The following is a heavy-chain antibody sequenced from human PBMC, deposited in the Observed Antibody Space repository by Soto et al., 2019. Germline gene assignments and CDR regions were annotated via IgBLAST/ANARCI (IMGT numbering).Heavy chain of an antibody. CDR2: IYYSGST. CDR3: ASVDTAMALDY. CDR1: GGSISSYY. J-gene: IGHJ4*02. V-gene: IGHV4-59*01. Sequence: PSETLSLTCTVSGGSISSYYWSWIRQPPGKGLEWIGYIYYSGSTNYNPSLKSRVTISVDTSKNQFSLKLSSVTAADTAVYYCASVDTAMALDYWGQGTLVTAPQ. D-gene: IGHD5-18*01.